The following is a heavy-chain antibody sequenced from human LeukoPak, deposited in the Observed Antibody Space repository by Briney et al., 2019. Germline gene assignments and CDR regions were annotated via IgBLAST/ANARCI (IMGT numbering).Heavy chain of an antibody. Sequence: ASVKVSCKASGYTFTSYYMHWVRQAPGQGLEWMGIINPSGGSTSYAQKFQGRVTMTRDTSTSTVYMELSSLRSEDTAVYYCARDMTIGYCSSTSCPEGANDYWGQGTLVTVSS. V-gene: IGHV1-46*01. J-gene: IGHJ4*02. CDR2: INPSGGST. CDR3: ARDMTIGYCSSTSCPEGANDY. CDR1: GYTFTSYY. D-gene: IGHD2-2*01.